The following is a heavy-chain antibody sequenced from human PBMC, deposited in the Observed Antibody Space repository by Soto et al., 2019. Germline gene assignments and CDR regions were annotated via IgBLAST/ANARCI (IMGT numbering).Heavy chain of an antibody. CDR3: AKDAISGNQVWDYFDY. CDR2: FGVGGNYI. J-gene: IGHJ4*02. Sequence: VGSLRLSCAASGFTFSNYAMNWVRQAPGKGLEWVSGFGVGGNYIYYADSVKGRFTISRDNSKNTLYLQMNSLRAGDTAVYYCAKDAISGNQVWDYFDYWGQGTPVTVSS. V-gene: IGHV3-23*01. CDR1: GFTFSNYA. D-gene: IGHD7-27*01.